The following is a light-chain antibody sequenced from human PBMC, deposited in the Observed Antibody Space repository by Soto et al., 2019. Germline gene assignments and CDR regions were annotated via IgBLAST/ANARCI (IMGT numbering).Light chain of an antibody. Sequence: QSALTQPVSVSGSPGQSITISCTGTSSDVGGYNYVSWYQQHPGKAPKLMIYDVSNRPSGVSNRFSGSKSGNTASLTISGLQAEDEADYYCSSYTSSIYVFGTGTKLTVL. CDR1: SSDVGGYNY. CDR3: SSYTSSIYV. J-gene: IGLJ1*01. CDR2: DVS. V-gene: IGLV2-14*01.